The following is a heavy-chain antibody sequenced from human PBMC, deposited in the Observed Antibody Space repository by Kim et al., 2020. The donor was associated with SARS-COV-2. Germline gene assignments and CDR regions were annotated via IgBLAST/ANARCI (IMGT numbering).Heavy chain of an antibody. CDR3: ARDGDLITIFGVVIHTRYNLDY. D-gene: IGHD3-3*01. J-gene: IGHJ4*02. V-gene: IGHV7-4-1*02. CDR2: INTNTGNP. Sequence: ASVKVSCKASGYTFTSYAMNWVRQAPGQGLEWMGWINTNTGNPTYAQGFTGRFVFSLDTSVSTAYLQISSLKAEDTAVYYCARDGDLITIFGVVIHTRYNLDYWGQGALGTVSS. CDR1: GYTFTSYA.